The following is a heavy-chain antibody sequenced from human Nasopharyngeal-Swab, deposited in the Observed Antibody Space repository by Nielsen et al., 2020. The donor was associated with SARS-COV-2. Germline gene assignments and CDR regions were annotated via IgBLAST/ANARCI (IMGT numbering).Heavy chain of an antibody. CDR3: ARTLVSTFDSGTYWTINY. V-gene: IGHV1-2*06. CDR2: INPYSGGT. CDR1: GYTFTDYY. Sequence: GSVKASCKASGYTFTDYYIHWARPAPGQGLEWMGRINPYSGGTNYAQKFQGRVTMTRDTSINTAYMELRSDDTAVYYCARTLVSTFDSGTYWTINYWGQGTLVTVSS. J-gene: IGHJ4*02. D-gene: IGHD3-10*01.